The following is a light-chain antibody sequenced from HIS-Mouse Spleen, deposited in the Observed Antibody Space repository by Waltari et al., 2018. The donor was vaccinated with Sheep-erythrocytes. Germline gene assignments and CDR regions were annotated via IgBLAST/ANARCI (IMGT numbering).Light chain of an antibody. CDR3: CSYAGSYNHV. CDR1: TTEVGGFNY. CDR2: DVS. J-gene: IGLJ1*01. V-gene: IGLV2-11*01. Sequence: QSALTQPRSVSGSPGQPVTISCTGPTTEVGGFNYVSWYQQHPGKAPKLMIYDVSKRPSGVPDRFSGSKSGNTASLTISGLQAEDEADYYCCSYAGSYNHVFATGTKVTVL.